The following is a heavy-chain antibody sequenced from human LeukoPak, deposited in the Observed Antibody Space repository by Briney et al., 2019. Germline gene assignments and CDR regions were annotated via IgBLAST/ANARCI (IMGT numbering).Heavy chain of an antibody. D-gene: IGHD6-13*01. J-gene: IGHJ4*02. CDR1: GFTFSSYS. CDR2: ISWNNDRI. CDR3: AKDVSAWYFGYVDY. V-gene: IGHV3-9*01. Sequence: GGSLRLSCTASGFTFSSYSMNWVRQAPGKGLEWVSGISWNNDRIGYAESVKGRFTISRDNAKNSLYLQINSLKPEDTALYYCAKDVSAWYFGYVDYWGQGSLVTVSS.